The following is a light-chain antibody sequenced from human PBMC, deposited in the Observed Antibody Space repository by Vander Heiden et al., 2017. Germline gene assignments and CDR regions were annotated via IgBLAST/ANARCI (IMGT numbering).Light chain of an antibody. CDR1: QGISSS. CDR2: AAS. CDR3: QHLNGYPLS. J-gene: IGKJ4*01. Sequence: DIQLTQSPSFLSASVGDRVTITCRASQGISSSLAWYQQKPEKAPRLLIYAASTLQSGVPSRFSGSGSGTEFTFTISSLQPEDFATYYCQHLNGYPLSFGGGTKVEIK. V-gene: IGKV1-9*01.